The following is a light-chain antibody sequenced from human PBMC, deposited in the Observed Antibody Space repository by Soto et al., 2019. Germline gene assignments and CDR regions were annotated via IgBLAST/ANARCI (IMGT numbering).Light chain of an antibody. CDR2: DVN. J-gene: IGLJ2*01. CDR3: CSYAGSYTLV. CDR1: SSDVGGYHY. V-gene: IGLV2-11*01. Sequence: QSVLTQPRSVSGSPGQSVTLSCTGTSSDVGGYHYVSWYQHHPGKAPKIIIFDVNKRPSGVPDRFSGSKSGNTASLTISGLKTEDEADYYCCSYAGSYTLVFGGGTTLTVL.